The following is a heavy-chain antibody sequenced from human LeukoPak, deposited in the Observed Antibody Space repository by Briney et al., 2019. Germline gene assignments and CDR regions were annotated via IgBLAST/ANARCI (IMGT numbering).Heavy chain of an antibody. Sequence: GASVKVSCKASGYTFTGYYMHWVRQAPGQGLEWMGWINPNSGGTNYAQKFQGRVTMTRDTSISTAYMELSRLRSDDTAVYHCARKAEWLSDAFDIWGQGTMVTVSS. CDR1: GYTFTGYY. CDR3: ARKAEWLSDAFDI. V-gene: IGHV1-2*02. D-gene: IGHD3-3*01. CDR2: INPNSGGT. J-gene: IGHJ3*02.